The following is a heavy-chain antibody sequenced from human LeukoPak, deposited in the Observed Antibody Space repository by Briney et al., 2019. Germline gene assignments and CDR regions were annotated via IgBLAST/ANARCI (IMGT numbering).Heavy chain of an antibody. CDR2: IKAKAHGGTM. CDR1: GFTFINAW. J-gene: IGHJ6*03. CDR3: ARDRALVSMVRGVMGYFYYYMDV. V-gene: IGHV3-15*01. D-gene: IGHD3-10*01. Sequence: GGSLRLSCAASGFTFINAWMAWVRQAPGKGLEWVGRIKAKAHGGTMEYAAPVKGRFTISRDDSKNTLYLQMNSLRAEDTAVYYCARDRALVSMVRGVMGYFYYYMDVWGKGTTVTISS.